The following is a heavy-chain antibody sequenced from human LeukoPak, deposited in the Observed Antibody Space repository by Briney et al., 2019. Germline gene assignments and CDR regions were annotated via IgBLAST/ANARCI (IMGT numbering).Heavy chain of an antibody. CDR3: ARVGWLRQHGNPHFDY. CDR1: GYTFTKYL. J-gene: IGHJ4*02. V-gene: IGHV1-46*01. CDR2: INPNGDAT. Sequence: ASVKVSCKTSGYTFTKYLIHWVRQAPGQGLEWVGTINPNGDATNYAPRLQGRLTLTQDTSTSTVYMELRGLTPDDTAVYHCARVGWLRQHGNPHFDYWGQGTLVTVSS. D-gene: IGHD5-12*01.